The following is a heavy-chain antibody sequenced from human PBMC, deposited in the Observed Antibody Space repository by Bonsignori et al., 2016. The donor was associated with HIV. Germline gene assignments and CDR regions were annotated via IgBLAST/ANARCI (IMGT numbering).Heavy chain of an antibody. Sequence: SETLSLTCTVSGGSISSYYWSWIRQPPGKGLEWIGYIYYSGSTNYNPSLKSRVTISVDTSKNQFSLKLSSVTAADTAVYYCARDGVDGAFDIWGQGTMVTVSS. V-gene: IGHV4-59*01. CDR1: GGSISSYY. D-gene: IGHD3-16*01. CDR3: ARDGVDGAFDI. J-gene: IGHJ3*02. CDR2: IYYSGST.